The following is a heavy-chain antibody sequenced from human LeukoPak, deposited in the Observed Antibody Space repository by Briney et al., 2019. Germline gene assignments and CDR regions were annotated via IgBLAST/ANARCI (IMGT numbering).Heavy chain of an antibody. J-gene: IGHJ4*02. V-gene: IGHV4-31*11. D-gene: IGHD5-24*01. Sequence: SQTLSLTCAVSGGSISSGGYSWSWIRQHPGKGLEWIGYIYYSGSTYYNPSLKSRVTISVDTSKNQFSLKLNSVTAADTAVYYCARDLYGYNSFDYWGQGTLVTVSS. CDR2: IYYSGST. CDR1: GGSISSGGYS. CDR3: ARDLYGYNSFDY.